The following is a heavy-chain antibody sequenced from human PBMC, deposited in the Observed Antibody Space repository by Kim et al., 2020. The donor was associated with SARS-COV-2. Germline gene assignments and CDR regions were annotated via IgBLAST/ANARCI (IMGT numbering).Heavy chain of an antibody. V-gene: IGHV1-18*01. J-gene: IGHJ4*02. CDR2: ISAYNGNT. CDR3: ARVQGTERWRYKREFDY. D-gene: IGHD5-18*01. Sequence: ASVKVSCKASGYTFTSYGISWVRQAPGQGLEWMGWISAYNGNTNYAQKLQGRVTMTTDTSTSTAYMELRSLRSDDTAVYYCARVQGTERWRYKREFDYWGQGTLVTVSS. CDR1: GYTFTSYG.